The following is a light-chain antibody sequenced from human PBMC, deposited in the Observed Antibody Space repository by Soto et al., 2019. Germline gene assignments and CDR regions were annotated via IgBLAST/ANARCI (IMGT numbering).Light chain of an antibody. CDR1: QGVRSS. Sequence: QLTQSPSSLSASVGDRVTITCRASQGVRSSLAWFQQRPGKAPKLLIFGASTFQNGVPPRFSGGGFGTDFTLTITSLQPEDFATEYCHQVYTYPRTFGQGTKVEI. CDR3: HQVYTYPRT. J-gene: IGKJ1*01. CDR2: GAS. V-gene: IGKV1-9*01.